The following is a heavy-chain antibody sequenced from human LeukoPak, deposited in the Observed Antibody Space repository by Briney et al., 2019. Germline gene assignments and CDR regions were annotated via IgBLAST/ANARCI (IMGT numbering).Heavy chain of an antibody. CDR1: GFTFSSYG. CDR2: IRYDGSTK. CDR3: AKDLYTGAYDYVWGSYRNDAFDI. V-gene: IGHV3-30*02. D-gene: IGHD3-16*02. J-gene: IGHJ3*02. Sequence: PGGSLRLSCAASGFTFSSYGMHWVRQAPGKGLEWVAFIRYDGSTKYYADSVKGRFTISRDNSKNTLYLQMNSLRAEDTAVYYCAKDLYTGAYDYVWGSYRNDAFDIWGQGTMVTVSS.